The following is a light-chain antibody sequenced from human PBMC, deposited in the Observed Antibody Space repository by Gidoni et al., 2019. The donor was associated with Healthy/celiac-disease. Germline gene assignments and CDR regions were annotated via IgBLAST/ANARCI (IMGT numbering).Light chain of an antibody. CDR1: QSVSSSY. CDR3: QQYGSSPQVT. J-gene: IGKJ5*01. Sequence: EIVLTQSPGPLSLSPGERATLSCRASQSVSSSYLAWYQQKPGQAPRLLIYGASSRATGIPDRFSGSGSGTDFTLTISRLEPEDFAVYYCQQYGSSPQVTFXQXTRLEIK. CDR2: GAS. V-gene: IGKV3-20*01.